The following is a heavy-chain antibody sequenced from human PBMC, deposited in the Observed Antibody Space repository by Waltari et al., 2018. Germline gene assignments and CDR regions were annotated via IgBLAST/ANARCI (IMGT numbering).Heavy chain of an antibody. Sequence: YWWGMVRQSPGGGRGWIDKIHGSGRTNNNPALGSRVTVSLDTSNNHFSLRVTSATAADTAVYFCARDRGRGLYLESWGQGTLVTVSP. D-gene: IGHD2-15*01. CDR2: IHGSGRT. V-gene: IGHV4-4*01. J-gene: IGHJ4*02. CDR1: YW. CDR3: ARDRGRGLYLES.